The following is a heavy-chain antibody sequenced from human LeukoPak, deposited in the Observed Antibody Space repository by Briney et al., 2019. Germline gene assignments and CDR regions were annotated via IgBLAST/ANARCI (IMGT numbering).Heavy chain of an antibody. J-gene: IGHJ4*02. CDR1: GFTFSSYA. Sequence: GESLRLSCAASGFTFSSYAMSWVRQAPGKGLEWVSAISGSGGSTYYADSVKGRFTISRDNSKNTLYLQMNSLRAEDTAVYYCARDQAAVTTGVPDFWGQGTLVTVSS. CDR3: ARDQAAVTTGVPDF. V-gene: IGHV3-23*01. CDR2: ISGSGGST. D-gene: IGHD4-23*01.